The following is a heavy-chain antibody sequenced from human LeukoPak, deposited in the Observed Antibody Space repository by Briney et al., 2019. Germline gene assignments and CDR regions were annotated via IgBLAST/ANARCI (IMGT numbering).Heavy chain of an antibody. CDR1: GFIFDDYA. V-gene: IGHV3-9*01. CDR3: ARGLGGDQGYFDL. D-gene: IGHD3-10*01. CDR2: INWNSGTL. Sequence: GGSLRLSCAASGFIFDDYAMHWVRQAPGKGLEWVSTINWNSGTLAYADSVKGRFTISRDNAKNSLYLRMNSLRTEDTALYYCARGLGGDQGYFDLWGRGTLATVSS. J-gene: IGHJ2*01.